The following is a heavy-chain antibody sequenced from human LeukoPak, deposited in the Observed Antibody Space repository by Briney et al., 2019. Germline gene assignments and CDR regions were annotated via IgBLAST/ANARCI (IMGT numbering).Heavy chain of an antibody. CDR1: GFTFSGSA. CDR3: ARSGQDGLGYWYFGL. V-gene: IGHV3-73*01. CDR2: IRSKANSYAT. Sequence: GGSLRLSCAASGFTFSGSAMHWVRQASGKGLEWVGRIRSKANSYATAYAASVKGRFTISRDNAKNSLYLQMNSLRADDTAVYYCARSGQDGLGYWYFGLWGRGTLVTVSP. D-gene: IGHD6-19*01. J-gene: IGHJ2*01.